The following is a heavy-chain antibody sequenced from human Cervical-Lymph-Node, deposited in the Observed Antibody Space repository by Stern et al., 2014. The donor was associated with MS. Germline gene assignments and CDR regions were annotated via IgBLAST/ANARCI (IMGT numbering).Heavy chain of an antibody. CDR2: IYPGDSET. V-gene: IGHV5-51*01. CDR3: ARQTTAWASDV. J-gene: IGHJ4*02. CDR1: GYKFSIYW. Sequence: DQLVQSGAELIRPGESLKISCKGSGYKFSIYWIAWVRQMPGKGLEWVGIIYPGDSETRSSPSFQGQVPMSADKSTSTAYLQWSSLNASDTAMYFCARQTTAWASDVWGQGTLVTVSS. D-gene: IGHD1-14*01.